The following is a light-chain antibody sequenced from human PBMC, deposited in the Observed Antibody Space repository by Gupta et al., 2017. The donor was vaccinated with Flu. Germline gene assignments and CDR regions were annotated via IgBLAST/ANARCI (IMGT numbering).Light chain of an antibody. Sequence: APGTVFLSAGERSALTVWSSKSLGHTVARCQQNPGLAPRLLIYRASSRANGIPGRFSGRGAGTAFTLTSSIRVSEDFAVYYSQYRSDWLTFGGGTTVEVK. CDR3: QYRSDWLT. CDR2: RAS. V-gene: IGKV3-11*01. CDR1: KSLGHT. J-gene: IGKJ4*01.